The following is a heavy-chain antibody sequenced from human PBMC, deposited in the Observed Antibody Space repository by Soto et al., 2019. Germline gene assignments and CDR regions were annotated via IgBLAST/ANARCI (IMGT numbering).Heavy chain of an antibody. CDR2: VNNDGRST. CDR1: GFTFSSYW. D-gene: IGHD3-22*01. CDR3: VRDYYGGFDP. V-gene: IGHV3-74*03. Sequence: EVQLVESGGGLVQPGGSLRLSCAASGFTFSSYWMHWVRQAPGKGLVWVSHVNNDGRSTTYADSVKGRFTISRDNAKNSLYLQMNSLRAEDTAVYYCVRDYYGGFDPWGKGTLVTVSS. J-gene: IGHJ5*02.